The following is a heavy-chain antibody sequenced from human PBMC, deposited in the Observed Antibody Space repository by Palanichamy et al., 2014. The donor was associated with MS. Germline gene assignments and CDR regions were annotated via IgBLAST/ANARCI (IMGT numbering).Heavy chain of an antibody. CDR3: TTVFDQ. Sequence: EAQVVESGEDLVQPGGSLKLSCAASGYAFSNDWIHWVRQVPGKGLVWVARINEDGSGTSYADSVKGRFTISRDNAKNTAYLQMNSLRAEDTAVYYCTTVFDQWGQGTLVTVSS. CDR1: GYAFSNDW. D-gene: IGHD1-26*01. V-gene: IGHV3-74*01. CDR2: INEDGSGT. J-gene: IGHJ4*02.